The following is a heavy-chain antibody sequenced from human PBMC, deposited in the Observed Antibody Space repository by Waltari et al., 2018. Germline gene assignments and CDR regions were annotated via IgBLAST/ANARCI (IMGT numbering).Heavy chain of an antibody. CDR1: GDSVSSTYW. J-gene: IGHJ4*02. D-gene: IGHD2-15*01. CDR3: GRDRGRGLYLDS. Sequence: QLQLQESGPRLVKPSGTLSLTCTVSGDSVSSTYWWSWVRQSPGKGLQGIGQVPGSGGTNYKPCFARRVTISLDTSTNQFSLKVTSATAADTAIYYCGRDRGRGLYLDSWGQGTLVTVSP. CDR2: VPGSGGT. V-gene: IGHV4-4*02.